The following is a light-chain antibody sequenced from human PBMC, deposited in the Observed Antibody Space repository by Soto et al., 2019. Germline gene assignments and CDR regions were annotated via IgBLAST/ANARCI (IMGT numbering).Light chain of an antibody. CDR3: QQYGSSGT. V-gene: IGKV3-20*01. CDR2: GAS. J-gene: IGKJ1*01. CDR1: QSVSINY. Sequence: EIVLTQSPGTLSLSPGERATLSSRASQSVSINYLAWYQQKPGQAPRLLIYGASNRATGIPDRFSGSGSGTDFTLTISRLEPEDFAVYYCQQYGSSGTFGQGTKVDI.